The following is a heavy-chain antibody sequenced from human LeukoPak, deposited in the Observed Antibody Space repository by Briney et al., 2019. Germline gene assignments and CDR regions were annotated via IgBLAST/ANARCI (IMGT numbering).Heavy chain of an antibody. V-gene: IGHV4-34*01. Sequence: PSETLSLTCAVYGGSFSGYYWSWIRQPPGKGLEWIGEINHSGSTNYNPSLKSRVTISVDTSKNQFSLRLTSVTAADTAVYYCARYCSSTSCSTYYYYYYGMDVWGQGTTVTVSS. J-gene: IGHJ6*02. CDR1: GGSFSGYY. CDR2: INHSGST. D-gene: IGHD2-2*01. CDR3: ARYCSSTSCSTYYYYYYGMDV.